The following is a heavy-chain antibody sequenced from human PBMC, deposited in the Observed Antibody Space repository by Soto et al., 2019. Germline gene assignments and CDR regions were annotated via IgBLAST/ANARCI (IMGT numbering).Heavy chain of an antibody. CDR2: MNPNNGNT. J-gene: IGHJ4*02. D-gene: IGHD3-22*01. CDR3: ARSPAYYYDSSGLLDY. Sequence: QVQLVQSGAEVKKPGASVKVSCKASGYTFTSDDTNWGRQATGQGLEWMGWMNPNNGNTAYAQKFQGRVTMTRNTSISTSYLELSSLSSEDTAVYYCARSPAYYYDSSGLLDYWGQGTLVTVSS. CDR1: GYTFTSDD. V-gene: IGHV1-8*01.